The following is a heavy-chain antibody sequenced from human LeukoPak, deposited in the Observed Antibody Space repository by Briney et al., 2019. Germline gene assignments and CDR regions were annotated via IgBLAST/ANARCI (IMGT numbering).Heavy chain of an antibody. CDR3: ARGYDSSGYSSLHH. D-gene: IGHD3-22*01. CDR1: GFTFSSCS. J-gene: IGHJ1*01. Sequence: GGSLRLSCAASGFTFSSCSMNWVRQAPGKGLEWVSSISSSSSYIYYADSVKGRFTISRDNAKNSLYLQMNSLRAEDTAVYYCARGYDSSGYSSLHHWGQGTLVTVSS. V-gene: IGHV3-21*01. CDR2: ISSSSSYI.